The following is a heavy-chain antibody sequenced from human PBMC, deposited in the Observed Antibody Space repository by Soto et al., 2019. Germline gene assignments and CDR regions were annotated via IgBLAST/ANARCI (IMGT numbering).Heavy chain of an antibody. CDR1: CGSISSSNW. V-gene: IGHV4-4*02. CDR2: IYHSGST. Sequence: SETLSLTCAVSCGSISSSNWWSWVRQPPGKGLEWIGEIYHSGSTNYNPSLKSRVTISVDKSKNQFSLKLSSVTAADTAVYYCARDTSAAGIRFDPWGQGILVTVSS. D-gene: IGHD6-13*01. CDR3: ARDTSAAGIRFDP. J-gene: IGHJ5*02.